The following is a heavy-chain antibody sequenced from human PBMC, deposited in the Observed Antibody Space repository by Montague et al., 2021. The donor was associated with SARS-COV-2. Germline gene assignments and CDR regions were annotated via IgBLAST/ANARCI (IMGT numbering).Heavy chain of an antibody. CDR2: ISYDGSNK. D-gene: IGHD5-12*01. CDR3: ASSRWLRLLTSPLDY. V-gene: IGHV3-30-3*01. Sequence: SLRLSCAASGFTFSSYAMHWVRQAPGKGLEWVAVISYDGSNKYYADSVKGRFTISRDNSKNTLYLQMNSLRAEDTAVYYCASSRWLRLLTSPLDYWGQGTLVTVSS. J-gene: IGHJ4*02. CDR1: GFTFSSYA.